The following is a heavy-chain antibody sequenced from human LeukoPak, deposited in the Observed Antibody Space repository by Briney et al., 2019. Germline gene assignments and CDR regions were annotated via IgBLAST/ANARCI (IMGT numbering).Heavy chain of an antibody. CDR2: FNPNTGDR. V-gene: IGHV1-2*02. Sequence: ASVNVSCKASGYTFTAYFMHWVRQAPGQGLEWMGWFNPNTGDRNYAHKFQGRVTMTRDSSISTAYMELGRLRSDDTAVYYCARALAADDPADFDYWGQGTLVTVSS. J-gene: IGHJ4*02. D-gene: IGHD6-13*01. CDR1: GYTFTAYF. CDR3: ARALAADDPADFDY.